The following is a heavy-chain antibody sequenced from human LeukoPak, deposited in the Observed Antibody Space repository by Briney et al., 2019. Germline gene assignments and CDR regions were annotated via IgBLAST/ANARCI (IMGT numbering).Heavy chain of an antibody. D-gene: IGHD3-22*01. J-gene: IGHJ6*02. V-gene: IGHV1-46*01. CDR3: ATSSITMIVVVIDYYYYGMDA. CDR2: INPSGGST. Sequence: ASVKVSCKASGYTFTSYYMHWVRQAPGQGLEWMGIINPSGGSTSYAQKFQGRVTMTRDTSTSTVYMELSSLRSEDTAVYYCATSSITMIVVVIDYYYYGMDAWGQGTTVTVSS. CDR1: GYTFTSYY.